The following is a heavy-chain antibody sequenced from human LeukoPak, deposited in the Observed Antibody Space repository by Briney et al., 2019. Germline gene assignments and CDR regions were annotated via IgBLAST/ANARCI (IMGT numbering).Heavy chain of an antibody. D-gene: IGHD6-19*01. CDR3: ARGGMAIAVAGSFDY. CDR2: INPSGGST. CDR1: GYTFTSYY. V-gene: IGHV1-46*01. J-gene: IGHJ4*02. Sequence: GASVKVSCKASGYTFTSYYMHWVRQAPGQGLEWMGIINPSGGSTSYAQKFQGRVTMTRDTSTSTVYMELSSLRSEDTAVYYCARGGMAIAVAGSFDYWGQGTLVTVSS.